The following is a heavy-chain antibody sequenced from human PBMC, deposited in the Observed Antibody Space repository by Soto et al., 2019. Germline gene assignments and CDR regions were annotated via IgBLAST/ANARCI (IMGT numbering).Heavy chain of an antibody. D-gene: IGHD2-8*01. CDR3: AKTRGAMIYAISVYGMDV. CDR2: ISGSADST. CDR1: GFSFSSFA. Sequence: EVQLLESGGGFIHPGGSLRLSCAASGFSFSSFAMNWVRQAPGKVLEWVSIISGSADSTFYADSVKVRFTISRDNSKSTLYLQINSLRAEDTAVYYCAKTRGAMIYAISVYGMDVWGQGTTVTVSS. V-gene: IGHV3-23*01. J-gene: IGHJ6*02.